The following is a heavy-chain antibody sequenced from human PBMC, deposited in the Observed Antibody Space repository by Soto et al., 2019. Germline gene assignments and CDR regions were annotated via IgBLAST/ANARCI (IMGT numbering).Heavy chain of an antibody. CDR1: GYTFTSYY. V-gene: IGHV1-46*01. CDR2: INPSGGST. CDR3: ARDGSGGVVVVAATTIFDY. Sequence: ASVKVSCKASGYTFTSYYMHWVRQAPGQGLEWMGIINPSGGSTSYAQKFQGRVTMTRDTSTSTVYMELSSLRSEDTAVYYCARDGSGGVVVVAATTIFDYWGQGPLVTVSS. J-gene: IGHJ4*02. D-gene: IGHD2-15*01.